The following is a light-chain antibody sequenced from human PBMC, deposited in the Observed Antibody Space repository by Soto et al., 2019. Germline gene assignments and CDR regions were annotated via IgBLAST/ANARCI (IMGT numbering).Light chain of an antibody. V-gene: IGKV1-9*01. CDR1: QALSNY. J-gene: IGKJ4*01. CDR2: SAS. Sequence: DIQLTQKPSLPSASVGDTVTLTCRASQALSNYLAWYQQKPGKAPDLLIYSASTLQSGVPSRFSGSGSETEFSLTIRALQPEDFATYYCQQLSRYPLTFGGGTKV. CDR3: QQLSRYPLT.